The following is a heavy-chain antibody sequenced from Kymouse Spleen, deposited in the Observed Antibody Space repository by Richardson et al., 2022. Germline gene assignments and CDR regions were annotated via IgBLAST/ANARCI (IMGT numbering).Heavy chain of an antibody. V-gene: IGHV4-59*01. Sequence: QVQLQESGPGLVKPSETLSLTCTVSGGSISSYYWSWIRQPPGKGLEWIGYIYYSGSTNYNPSLKSRVTISVDTSKNQFSLKLSSVTAADTAVYYCAREGSSSSGHWFDPWGQGTLVTVSS. CDR1: GGSISSYY. CDR2: IYYSGST. J-gene: IGHJ5*02. D-gene: IGHD6-6*01. CDR3: AREGSSSSGHWFDP.